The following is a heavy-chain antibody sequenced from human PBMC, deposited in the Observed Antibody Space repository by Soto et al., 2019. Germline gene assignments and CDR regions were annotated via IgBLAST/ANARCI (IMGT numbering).Heavy chain of an antibody. Sequence: GASVKVSCQASGYTFTRYAMHLLRQAPGQRLEWMGWSNAGNGNTKYSQEFQGRVTITRDTSASTAYMELSSLRSEDMAVYYCAREAGDGAFDIWGQGTMVTVSS. J-gene: IGHJ3*02. V-gene: IGHV1-3*02. CDR1: GYTFTRYA. CDR3: AREAGDGAFDI. CDR2: SNAGNGNT. D-gene: IGHD7-27*01.